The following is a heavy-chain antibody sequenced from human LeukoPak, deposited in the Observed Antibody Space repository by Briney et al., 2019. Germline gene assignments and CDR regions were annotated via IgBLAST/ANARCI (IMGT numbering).Heavy chain of an antibody. J-gene: IGHJ5*02. CDR3: AKDPRDISWRFDP. CDR1: GFTFTNYA. Sequence: PGGSLRLSCTASGFTFTNYAMSWVRQAPGKGLEWLSAISSSGDTYYADSVRGRFTISRDNSKNTLYLQMNSLRADETAVYYCAKDPRDISWRFDPWGQGTLVTVSS. D-gene: IGHD2/OR15-2a*01. CDR2: ISSSGDT. V-gene: IGHV3-23*01.